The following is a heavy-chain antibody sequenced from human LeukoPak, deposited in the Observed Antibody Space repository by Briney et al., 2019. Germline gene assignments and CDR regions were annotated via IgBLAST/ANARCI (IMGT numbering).Heavy chain of an antibody. CDR3: GKQLGYCSDGSCYLPY. Sequence: GGSLRLSCAASGFTFSSSAMSWVRQSPGKGLEWVSAIINNGGYTYYADSVQGRFTISRDNSKSTLCLQMNSLRAEDTAVYYCGKQLGYCSDGSCYLPYWGQGTLVTVSS. J-gene: IGHJ4*02. CDR1: GFTFSSSA. CDR2: IINNGGYT. D-gene: IGHD2-15*01. V-gene: IGHV3-23*01.